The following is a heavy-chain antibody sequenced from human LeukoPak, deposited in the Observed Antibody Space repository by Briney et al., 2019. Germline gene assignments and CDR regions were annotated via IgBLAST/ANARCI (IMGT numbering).Heavy chain of an antibody. Sequence: ASVKVSCKASGYTFTSYGISWVRQAPGQGLEWMGWISASNGNTDHAQKFQGRVTMTTDTSTTTAYMELRSLRSDDTAVYYCARDTSYSWYDTFRDYWGQGTLVTVSS. CDR3: ARDTSYSWYDTFRDY. V-gene: IGHV1-18*01. CDR1: GYTFTSYG. CDR2: ISASNGNT. D-gene: IGHD6-13*01. J-gene: IGHJ4*02.